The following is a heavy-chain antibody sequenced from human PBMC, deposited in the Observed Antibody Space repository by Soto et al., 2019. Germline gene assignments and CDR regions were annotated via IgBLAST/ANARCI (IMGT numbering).Heavy chain of an antibody. Sequence: GGSLRLSCAASGFTFSSYAMGWVRQAPGKGLEWVSAISGSGGSTYYADSVKGRFTISRDNSKNTLYLQMNSLRAEDTAVYYCAKLPRNLNYGYFDYWGQGTLVTVSS. CDR3: AKLPRNLNYGYFDY. J-gene: IGHJ4*02. CDR2: ISGSGGST. D-gene: IGHD1-7*01. V-gene: IGHV3-23*01. CDR1: GFTFSSYA.